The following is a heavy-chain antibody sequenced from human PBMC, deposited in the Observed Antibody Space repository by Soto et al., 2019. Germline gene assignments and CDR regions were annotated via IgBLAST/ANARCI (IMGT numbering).Heavy chain of an antibody. CDR3: ARKGDYYDSSGYFDY. CDR1: GGSISSSSYY. V-gene: IGHV4-39*01. J-gene: IGHJ4*02. D-gene: IGHD3-22*01. Sequence: QLQLQESGPGLVKPSETLSLTCTVSGGSISSSSYYWGWIRQPPGTGLEWIGSIYYSGRTYYNPSLQRRVTITVDTSKNQFSLKLSSVTAADTAVYYCARKGDYYDSSGYFDYWGQGTLVTVSS. CDR2: IYYSGRT.